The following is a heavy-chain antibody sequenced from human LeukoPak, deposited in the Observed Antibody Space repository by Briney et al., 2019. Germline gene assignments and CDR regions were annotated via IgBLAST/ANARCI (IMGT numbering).Heavy chain of an antibody. V-gene: IGHV3-23*01. Sequence: PGGSLRLSCAASGFTFSSYAMSWVRQAPGKGLEWVSTISGGGGTTYYADSVKGRFTISRDNSKNTLYLQMNSLRAEDTAAYYCAHVLDTARGVMDYWGQGTLVTVSS. CDR1: GFTFSSYA. J-gene: IGHJ4*02. D-gene: IGHD5-18*01. CDR3: AHVLDTARGVMDY. CDR2: ISGGGGTT.